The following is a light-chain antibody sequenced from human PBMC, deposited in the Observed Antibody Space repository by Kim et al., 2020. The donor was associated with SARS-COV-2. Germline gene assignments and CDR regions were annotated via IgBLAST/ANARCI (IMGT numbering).Light chain of an antibody. V-gene: IGKV1-5*03. CDR3: QQYNSYSQT. Sequence: AAVGDRVTITCRASQSISSWLAWYQQKPGKAPKLLIYKASSLESGVPSRFSGSGSGTEFTLTISSLQPDDFATYYCQQYNSYSQTFGQGTKVDIK. CDR1: QSISSW. CDR2: KAS. J-gene: IGKJ1*01.